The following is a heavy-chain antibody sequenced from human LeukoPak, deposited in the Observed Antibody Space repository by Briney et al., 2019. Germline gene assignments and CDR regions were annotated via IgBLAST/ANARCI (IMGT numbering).Heavy chain of an antibody. Sequence: ASVKVSCKASGYTFTSYYMHWVRQAPGQGHEWMGWINPNSGGTNYAQKFQGWVTMTRDTSISTAYMELSRLRSDDTAVYYCPSATRGVGSFDYWGQGTLVTVSS. J-gene: IGHJ4*02. CDR1: GYTFTSYY. V-gene: IGHV1-2*04. CDR3: PSATRGVGSFDY. D-gene: IGHD1-26*01. CDR2: INPNSGGT.